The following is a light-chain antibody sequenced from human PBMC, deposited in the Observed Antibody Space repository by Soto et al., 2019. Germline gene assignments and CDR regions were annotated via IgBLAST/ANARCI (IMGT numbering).Light chain of an antibody. V-gene: IGKV1-39*01. CDR3: QQSNSTPRT. J-gene: IGKJ1*01. CDR1: QRISTH. Sequence: DIQMTQSPSSLSASVGDRVTITCRASQRISTHLNWYKQKQGKAPNLLIYAAYNLQSGIPSRFSGSGSGTDFTLTISSLQPEDFATYYCQQSNSTPRTFGRGTKVEIK. CDR2: AAY.